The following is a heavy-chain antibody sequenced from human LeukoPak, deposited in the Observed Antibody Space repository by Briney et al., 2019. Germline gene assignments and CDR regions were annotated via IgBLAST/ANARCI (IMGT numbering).Heavy chain of an antibody. Sequence: GGSLRLSCAVSGFTFSSYGMSWVRQAPGKGLEWVSAISDSSSDTYYADSVKGRFTISKDNSKNTLYLRMNSLRADDTAVYYCAKRVPYSSSSVYFDYWGQGTLVTVSS. CDR2: ISDSSSDT. J-gene: IGHJ4*02. V-gene: IGHV3-23*01. CDR1: GFTFSSYG. D-gene: IGHD6-6*01. CDR3: AKRVPYSSSSVYFDY.